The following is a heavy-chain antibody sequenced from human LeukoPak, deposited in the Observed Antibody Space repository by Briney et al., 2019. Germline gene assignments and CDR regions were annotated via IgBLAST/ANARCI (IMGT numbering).Heavy chain of an antibody. CDR1: GFTFSGSA. Sequence: PGGSLKLSCAASGFTFSGSAMHWVRQASGKGLEWVGRIRSKANSYATAYAASVKGRFTISRDDSKNTAYLQMNSLKTEDTAVYYCTSLVGATPDAFDIWGQGTMVTVSS. CDR3: TSLVGATPDAFDI. CDR2: IRSKANSYAT. V-gene: IGHV3-73*01. J-gene: IGHJ3*02. D-gene: IGHD1-26*01.